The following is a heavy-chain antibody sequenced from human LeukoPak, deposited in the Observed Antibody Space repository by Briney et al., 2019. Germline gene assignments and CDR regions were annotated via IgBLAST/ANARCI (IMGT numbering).Heavy chain of an antibody. Sequence: GGSLRLSRAASGFTFSSYAMHWVRQAPGKGLEWVAVISYDGSNKYYADSVKGRFTISRDNAKNSVFLQMDSLRVEDTAVYYCSWSGEADWGQGTLVTVSS. D-gene: IGHD3-3*01. V-gene: IGHV3-30-3*01. CDR1: GFTFSSYA. CDR2: ISYDGSNK. CDR3: SWSGEAD. J-gene: IGHJ4*02.